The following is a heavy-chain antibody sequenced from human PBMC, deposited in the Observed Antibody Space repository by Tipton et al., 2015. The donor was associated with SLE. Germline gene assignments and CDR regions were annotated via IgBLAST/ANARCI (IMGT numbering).Heavy chain of an antibody. CDR1: GFTFSSYW. J-gene: IGHJ5*02. CDR3: AKVTSGWRWFDP. V-gene: IGHV3-74*01. Sequence: SLRLSCAASGFTFSSYWMHWVRQAPGKGLVWVSRSDGSSTSYADSVKGRFTISRDNSKNTLYLQMNSLRAEDTAVYYCAKVTSGWRWFDPWGQGTLVTVSS. D-gene: IGHD5-24*01. CDR2: SDGSST.